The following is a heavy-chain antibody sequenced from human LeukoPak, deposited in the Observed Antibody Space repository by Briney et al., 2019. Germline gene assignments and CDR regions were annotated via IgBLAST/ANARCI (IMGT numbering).Heavy chain of an antibody. Sequence: PSETLSLTCAVYGGSFSGYYWSWIRQPPGKGLEWIGEISHSGSTNYNPSLKSRVTISVDTSKNQFSLKLSSVTAADTAVYYCARLDTAMVTFYYWGQGTLVTVSS. CDR3: ARLDTAMVTFYY. J-gene: IGHJ4*02. D-gene: IGHD5-18*01. CDR1: GGSFSGYY. V-gene: IGHV4-34*01. CDR2: ISHSGST.